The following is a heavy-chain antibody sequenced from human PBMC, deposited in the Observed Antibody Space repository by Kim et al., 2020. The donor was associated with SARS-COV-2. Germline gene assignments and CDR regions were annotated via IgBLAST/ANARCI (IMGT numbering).Heavy chain of an antibody. J-gene: IGHJ6*02. D-gene: IGHD2-2*01. Sequence: ASVKVSCKASGYTFTSYAMHWVRQAPGQRLEWMGWINAGNGNTKYSQKFQGRVTITRDTSASTAYMELSSLRSEDTAVYYCASSVVVPFSETTPGGAQVALEYYYGMDVWGQGTTVTVSS. V-gene: IGHV1-3*01. CDR3: ASSVVVPFSETTPGGAQVALEYYYGMDV. CDR2: INAGNGNT. CDR1: GYTFTSYA.